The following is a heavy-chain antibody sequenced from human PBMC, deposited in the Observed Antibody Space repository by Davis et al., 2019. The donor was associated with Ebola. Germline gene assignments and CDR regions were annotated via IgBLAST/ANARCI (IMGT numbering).Heavy chain of an antibody. D-gene: IGHD6-13*01. CDR2: IYSGGST. V-gene: IGHV3-53*01. CDR3: ARDSSSSWYGY. Sequence: PGGSLRLSCAASGFTVSSNYMSWVRQAPGKGLEWVSVIYSGGSTYYADSVKGRFTISRDNAKNSLYLQMNSLRDEDTAVYYCARDSSSSWYGYWGQGTLVTVSA. CDR1: GFTVSSNY. J-gene: IGHJ4*02.